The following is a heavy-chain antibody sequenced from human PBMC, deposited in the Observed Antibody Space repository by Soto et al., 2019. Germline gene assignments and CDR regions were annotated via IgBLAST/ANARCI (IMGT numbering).Heavy chain of an antibody. CDR3: ARNKTTIVRATKYNWFDP. D-gene: IGHD1-26*01. Sequence: SETLSLTXAVSGDSISSGYYWGWIRQPPGKRLEWIGSIYYSGSTHYNPSLKSRVSISVDTSKNQFSLRLTSVTAADTAMYYCARNKTTIVRATKYNWFDPWGQGTLVTVSS. CDR1: GDSISSGYY. J-gene: IGHJ5*02. V-gene: IGHV4-38-2*01. CDR2: IYYSGST.